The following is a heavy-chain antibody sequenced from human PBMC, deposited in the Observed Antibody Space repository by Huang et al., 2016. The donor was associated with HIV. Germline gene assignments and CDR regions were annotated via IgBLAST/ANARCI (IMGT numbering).Heavy chain of an antibody. J-gene: IGHJ4*01. D-gene: IGHD2-15*01. Sequence: QVQLQESGPGLVKPSETLSLTCSVSGGSISSHYWSWIRQPPGKGLEWIGGVYYREVDNYSPSLKSRVFISVDTSRNQFALKLSSVTAADTAVYYCARDRRHCSGGSCYYSDYWGHGTLVTVSS. CDR1: GGSISSHY. CDR2: VYYREVD. V-gene: IGHV4-59*11. CDR3: ARDRRHCSGGSCYYSDY.